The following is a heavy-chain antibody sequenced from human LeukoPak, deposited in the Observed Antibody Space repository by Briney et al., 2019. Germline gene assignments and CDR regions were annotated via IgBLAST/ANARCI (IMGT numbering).Heavy chain of an antibody. D-gene: IGHD5-18*01. J-gene: IGHJ4*02. V-gene: IGHV4-31*03. Sequence: SETLSLTCTVSGGSMSSGGHYWIWIRPHPGQGLEWIGNIYCSGSTFNNPSLKSRVTISVDTSKNQFSLKMNSVTVADTAVYYCARGRGGYTYGKPIEFWGQGTLVTVSS. CDR1: GGSMSSGGHY. CDR2: IYCSGST. CDR3: ARGRGGYTYGKPIEF.